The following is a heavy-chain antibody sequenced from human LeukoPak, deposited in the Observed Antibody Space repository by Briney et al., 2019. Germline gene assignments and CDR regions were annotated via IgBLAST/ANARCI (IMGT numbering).Heavy chain of an antibody. CDR2: INPKTGDT. D-gene: IGHD5-24*01. V-gene: IGHV1-2*02. Sequence: ASVKVSCKASGYTFTGHYIYWVRQAPGQGLEWMGWINPKTGDTDSVQRFQGRGSMTRYPSLNTTFMDLSRLRSDATAAYSCARAASHYNFRDNYYFLDVWGGGTTVTVSS. J-gene: IGHJ6*03. CDR1: GYTFTGHY. CDR3: ARAASHYNFRDNYYFLDV.